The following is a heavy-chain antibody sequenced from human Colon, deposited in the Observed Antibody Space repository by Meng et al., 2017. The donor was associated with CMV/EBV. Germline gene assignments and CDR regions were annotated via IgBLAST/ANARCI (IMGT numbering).Heavy chain of an antibody. CDR3: AKSLFGVGQLVYFDS. V-gene: IGHV3-7*03. D-gene: IGHD3-10*02. J-gene: IGHJ4*02. CDR1: GFTFSSYW. CDR2: IKQDGSEK. Sequence: GGSLRLSCAASGFTFSSYWMSWVRQAPGKGLEWVANIKQDGSEKYYVDSVKGRFTISRDNAKNSLYLQMNSLRAEDTAVYYCAKSLFGVGQLVYFDSWGQGTPVTVSS.